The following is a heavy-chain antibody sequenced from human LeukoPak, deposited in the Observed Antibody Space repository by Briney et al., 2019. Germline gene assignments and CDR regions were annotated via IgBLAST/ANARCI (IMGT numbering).Heavy chain of an antibody. J-gene: IGHJ3*02. CDR2: INPNSGGT. V-gene: IGHV1-2*02. CDR1: GYTFTGYY. D-gene: IGHD6-19*01. Sequence: ASVKVSCKASGYTFTGYYMHWVRQAPGQGLEWMGWINPNSGGTNYAQKFQGRVTMTRDTSISTAYMELSRLRSDDTAVYYCARVDSSGWYLSPDAFDIWGQGTMVTVSS. CDR3: ARVDSSGWYLSPDAFDI.